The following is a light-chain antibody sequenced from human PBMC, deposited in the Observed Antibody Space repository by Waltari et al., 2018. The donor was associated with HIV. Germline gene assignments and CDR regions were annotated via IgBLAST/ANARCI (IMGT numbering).Light chain of an antibody. CDR1: QSISTN. CDR3: QQSYGFPVN. Sequence: DIQMTQSPFSLSASLGDSVVITCRASQSISTNLLWYQQKSGKAPVLLVYSAYKLQPGAPSRFRGAGSGKDFSLSISGLQTEDFATYGCQQSYGFPVNFGPGT. CDR2: SAY. V-gene: IGKV1-39*01. J-gene: IGKJ3*01.